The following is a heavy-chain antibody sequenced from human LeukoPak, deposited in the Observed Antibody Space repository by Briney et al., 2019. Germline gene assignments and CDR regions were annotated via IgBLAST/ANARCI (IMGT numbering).Heavy chain of an antibody. J-gene: IGHJ4*02. CDR3: ATGAMVYDS. CDR1: GSTLTTIS. V-gene: IGHV1-24*01. CDR2: LSPRDGET. Sequence: ASVKVSCTVSGSTLTTISIDWVRQAPGKGLEWMGSLSPRDGETSHAQKFKGRFNMTADTATDIAYMEMSSLESGDTAVYYCATGAMVYDSWGQGTLVTVSS. D-gene: IGHD3-10*01.